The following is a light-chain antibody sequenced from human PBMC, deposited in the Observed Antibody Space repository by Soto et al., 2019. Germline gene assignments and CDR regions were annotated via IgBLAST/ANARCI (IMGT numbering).Light chain of an antibody. CDR2: GNS. CDR3: QSYDSSLSGSNYV. J-gene: IGLJ1*01. V-gene: IGLV1-40*01. Sequence: QAVVTQPPSVSGAPGQRVTISCTGSSSNIGAGYDEHWYQQLPGTAPKLLIYGNSNRPSGVPDRFSGSKSGTSASLAITGLQAEDEADYYCQSYDSSLSGSNYVFGTGTKLTVL. CDR1: SSNIGAGYD.